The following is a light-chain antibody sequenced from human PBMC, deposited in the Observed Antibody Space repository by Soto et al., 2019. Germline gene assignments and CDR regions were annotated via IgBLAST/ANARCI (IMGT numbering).Light chain of an antibody. CDR1: QSVTGW. CDR3: QRYNSNPWT. V-gene: IGKV1-5*01. J-gene: IGKJ1*01. Sequence: DIQMTQSPSTLSASVGDRVTITRRASQSVTGWLAWYQQKPGKAPKLLIYAASNLESGVPSRFSGSGSGTEFTLTISSLQPDDSATYYCQRYNSNPWTFGQGTKVEVK. CDR2: AAS.